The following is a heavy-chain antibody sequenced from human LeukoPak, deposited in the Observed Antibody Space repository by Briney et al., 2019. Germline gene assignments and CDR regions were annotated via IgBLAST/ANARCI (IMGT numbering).Heavy chain of an antibody. Sequence: SETLSLTCAVYGGSFSGYYWSWIRQPPGKGLEWIGEINHSGSTNYNPSLKSRVTISVDTSKNQFSLKLSSVTAADAAVHYCARVGGPRPYDYWGQGTLVTVSS. D-gene: IGHD3-16*01. V-gene: IGHV4-34*01. J-gene: IGHJ4*02. CDR3: ARVGGPRPYDY. CDR1: GGSFSGYY. CDR2: INHSGST.